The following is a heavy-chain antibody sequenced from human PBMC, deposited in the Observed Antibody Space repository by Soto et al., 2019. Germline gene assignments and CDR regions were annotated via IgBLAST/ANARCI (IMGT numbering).Heavy chain of an antibody. V-gene: IGHV1-18*04. J-gene: IGHJ6*02. CDR1: GYTFTSYG. CDR2: VSAYNGNT. CDR3: ARVDGITIFGVVINLYYYGMDV. Sequence: ASVKVSCKASGYTFTSYGISWVRQAPGQGLEWMGWVSAYNGNTNYAQKLQGRVTMTTDTSTSTAYMELRSLRSDDTAVYYCARVDGITIFGVVINLYYYGMDVWGQGTTVTVSS. D-gene: IGHD3-3*01.